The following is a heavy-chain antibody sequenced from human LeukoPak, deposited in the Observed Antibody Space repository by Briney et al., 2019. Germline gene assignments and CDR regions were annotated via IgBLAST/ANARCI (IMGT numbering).Heavy chain of an antibody. CDR1: GFTFSVSA. Sequence: GGSLRLSCAASGFTFSVSAMHWVRQSSGKGLEWVGRIRTKANSYATAYAASVKGRFTISRDDSKNTAYLQMNSLKTEDTAVYYCTGDRRDGSNLGYWGQGTLVTVSS. CDR2: IRTKANSYAT. CDR3: TGDRRDGSNLGY. J-gene: IGHJ4*02. V-gene: IGHV3-73*01. D-gene: IGHD5-24*01.